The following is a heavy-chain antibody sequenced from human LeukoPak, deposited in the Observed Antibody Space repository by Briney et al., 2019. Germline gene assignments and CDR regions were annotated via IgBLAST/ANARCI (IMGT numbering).Heavy chain of an antibody. CDR2: INAHRTT. D-gene: IGHD6-19*01. CDR1: GFTFSPYS. V-gene: IGHV3-48*01. CDR3: ARSVEGSFDY. J-gene: IGHJ4*02. Sequence: TGGSLRLSCAASGFTFSPYSINWVRQAPGKGLEWISYINAHRTTYYADSVEGRFTISRDNAKNSAYLQLNSLRVEDTAMYYCARSVEGSFDYWGQGTLVTVSS.